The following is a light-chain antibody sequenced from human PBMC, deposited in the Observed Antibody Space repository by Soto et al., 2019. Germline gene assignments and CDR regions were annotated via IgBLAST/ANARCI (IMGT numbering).Light chain of an antibody. CDR1: QSVSSY. Sequence: EIVLTQSPATLSLSPGERATLSCRASQSVSSYLAWYQQKPGQAPRILIYDASNRATGIPARFSGSGSGTDFTLTISSLQSEDFAVYFCQQYDNLPLTFGQGTKVDIK. V-gene: IGKV3-11*01. CDR2: DAS. CDR3: QQYDNLPLT. J-gene: IGKJ1*01.